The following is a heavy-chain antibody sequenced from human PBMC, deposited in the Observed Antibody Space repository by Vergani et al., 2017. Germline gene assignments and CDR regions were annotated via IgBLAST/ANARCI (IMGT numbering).Heavy chain of an antibody. V-gene: IGHV4-61*02. J-gene: IGHJ5*02. CDR3: ARDSWTSELRGVYWFDT. D-gene: IGHD3-10*01. CDR1: GGSITSGSFY. CDR2: IHSSGTT. Sequence: QVRLHESGPGLVKPSQTLSLTCTVSGGSITSGSFYWSWIRQPAGKGLEWIGRIHSSGTTNYNPSLKSRVTLSVDTSKNQLSLRMTSVTAADTAVYYCARDSWTSELRGVYWFDTWGQGTLVSVSS.